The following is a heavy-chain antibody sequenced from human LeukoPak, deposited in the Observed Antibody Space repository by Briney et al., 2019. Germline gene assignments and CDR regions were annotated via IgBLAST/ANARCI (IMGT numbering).Heavy chain of an antibody. Sequence: GRSLRLSCAASGFTFDDYAMHWVRQAPGKGLEWVSGISWNSGSIGYADSVKGRFTISRDNAKNSLYLQMNSLRAEDTALYYCEKDIGGGYDYVWGSYRYTGLDYWGQGTLVTVSS. J-gene: IGHJ4*02. CDR1: GFTFDDYA. V-gene: IGHV3-9*01. CDR2: ISWNSGSI. D-gene: IGHD3-16*02. CDR3: EKDIGGGYDYVWGSYRYTGLDY.